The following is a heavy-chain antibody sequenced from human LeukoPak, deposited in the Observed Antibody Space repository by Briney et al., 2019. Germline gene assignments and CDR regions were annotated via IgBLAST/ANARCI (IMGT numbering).Heavy chain of an antibody. CDR1: GGSISSYY. J-gene: IGHJ4*02. CDR3: ARGSRYYYDSSGYLFDY. CDR2: IHYSGST. D-gene: IGHD3-22*01. Sequence: SETLSLTCTVSGGSISSYYWNWIRQTPGKGLEWIGYIHYSGSTNYNPSLKSRVTISVDTSKNQFSLNLSSVTAADTAVYYCARGSRYYYDSSGYLFDYWGQGTLVTVSS. V-gene: IGHV4-59*01.